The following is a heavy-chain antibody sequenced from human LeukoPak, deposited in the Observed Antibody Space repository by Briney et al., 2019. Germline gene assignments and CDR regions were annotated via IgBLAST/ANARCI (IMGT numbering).Heavy chain of an antibody. D-gene: IGHD3-22*01. V-gene: IGHV1-69*04. CDR1: GGTFSSYA. J-gene: IGHJ4*02. Sequence: GSSVKVSCKASGGTFSSYAISWVRQAPGQGLEWMGRIIPILGIANYAQKVQGRVTMTRNTSISTAYMELSSLRSEDTAVYYCARATRGRITMIVVVNHFDYWGQGTLVTVSS. CDR2: IIPILGIA. CDR3: ARATRGRITMIVVVNHFDY.